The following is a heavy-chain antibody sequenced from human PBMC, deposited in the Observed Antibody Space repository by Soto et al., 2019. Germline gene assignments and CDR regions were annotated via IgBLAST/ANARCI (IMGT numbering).Heavy chain of an antibody. Sequence: PGGSLRLSCAASGFTFSSYWMSWVRQAPGKGLEWVANIKQDGSEKYYVDSVKGRFTISRDNAKNSLYLQMNSLRAEDTAVYYCARDREYSSSFEEYYFDYWGQGTLVTVSS. CDR2: IKQDGSEK. V-gene: IGHV3-7*01. CDR3: ARDREYSSSFEEYYFDY. J-gene: IGHJ4*02. CDR1: GFTFSSYW. D-gene: IGHD6-6*01.